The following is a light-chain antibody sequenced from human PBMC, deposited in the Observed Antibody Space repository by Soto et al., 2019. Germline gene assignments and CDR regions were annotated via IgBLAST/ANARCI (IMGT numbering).Light chain of an antibody. V-gene: IGLV1-51*01. Sequence: QAVLTQPPSVSAAPGQKVAISCSGSSSNIGNRYVSWYQQLPGTAPKLLIYDNNKRPSGIPDRFSGSKSGTSATLDITGLQTGDEADYYCGTWDNSLSAGVFGGGTKVT. CDR2: DNN. CDR3: GTWDNSLSAGV. CDR1: SSNIGNRY. J-gene: IGLJ3*02.